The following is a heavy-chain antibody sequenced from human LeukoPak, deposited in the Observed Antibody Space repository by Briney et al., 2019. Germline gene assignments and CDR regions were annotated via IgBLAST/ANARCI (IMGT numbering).Heavy chain of an antibody. Sequence: PGGSLRLSCAASGFTFSSYSMNWVRQAPGKGLEWVSSIISSSSYIYYADSVKGRFTISRDNAKNSLYLQMNSLRAEDTAVYYCARDGKYGSGSSDYWGQGTLVTVSS. D-gene: IGHD3-10*01. V-gene: IGHV3-21*01. CDR3: ARDGKYGSGSSDY. J-gene: IGHJ4*02. CDR2: IISSSSYI. CDR1: GFTFSSYS.